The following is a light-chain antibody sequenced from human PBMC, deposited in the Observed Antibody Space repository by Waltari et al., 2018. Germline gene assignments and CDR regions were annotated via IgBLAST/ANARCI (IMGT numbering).Light chain of an antibody. CDR3: QQSYITPYT. Sequence: DIQMTQAPSSLSASVGDRVTMTCRTSQSITGHLNWFQQQPGKAPKLLIHSASALQSGVPSRFSGRGSGTHFTLTISSLQPEDFATYFCQQSYITPYTFGQGTKXEIX. CDR1: QSITGH. V-gene: IGKV1-39*01. CDR2: SAS. J-gene: IGKJ2*01.